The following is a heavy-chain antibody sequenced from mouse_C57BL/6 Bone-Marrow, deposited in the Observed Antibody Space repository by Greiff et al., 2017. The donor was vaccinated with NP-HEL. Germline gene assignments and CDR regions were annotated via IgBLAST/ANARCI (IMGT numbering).Heavy chain of an antibody. CDR3: ARPLYYDYSWFAY. CDR2: IYPGSGST. J-gene: IGHJ3*01. Sequence: QVQLQQPGAELVKPGASVKMSCKASGYTFTSYWITCVKQRPGQGLEWIGDIYPGSGSTNYNEKFKSKATLTVDTSSSTAYMQLSSLTSEDSAVYYCARPLYYDYSWFAYWGQGTLVTVSA. CDR1: GYTFTSYW. V-gene: IGHV1-55*01. D-gene: IGHD2-4*01.